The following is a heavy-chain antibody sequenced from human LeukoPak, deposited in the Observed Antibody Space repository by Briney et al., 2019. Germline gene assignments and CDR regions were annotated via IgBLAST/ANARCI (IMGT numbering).Heavy chain of an antibody. CDR2: IRSNGGFT. D-gene: IGHD3-10*01. CDR3: VKDEYDGPAYYLVAC. CDR1: GFTFSSYS. V-gene: IGHV3-64D*06. Sequence: GGSLRLSCSASGFTFSSYSMHWVRQAPRKGLEHVSAIRSNGGFTYYADSVKGRFTISRDNSKNTLYLQMSSLRAEDTAVYYCVKDEYDGPAYYLVACWGQGTLVTVSS. J-gene: IGHJ4*02.